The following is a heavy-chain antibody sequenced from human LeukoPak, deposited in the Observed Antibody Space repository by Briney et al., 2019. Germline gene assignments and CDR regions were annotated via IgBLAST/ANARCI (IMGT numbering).Heavy chain of an antibody. J-gene: IGHJ4*02. CDR2: IRYDGSNK. CDR1: GFTFSSYG. CDR3: ARGREDYYDSSGYPPPFDY. V-gene: IGHV3-30*02. Sequence: PGGSLRLSCAASGFTFSSYGMHWVRQAPGKGLEWVAFIRYDGSNKYYADSVKGRFTISRDNSKNTLYLQMNSLRAEDTAVYYCARGREDYYDSSGYPPPFDYWGQGTLVTVSS. D-gene: IGHD3-22*01.